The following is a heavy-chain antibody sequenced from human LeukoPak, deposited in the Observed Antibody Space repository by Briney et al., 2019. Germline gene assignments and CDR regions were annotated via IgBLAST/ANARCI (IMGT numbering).Heavy chain of an antibody. D-gene: IGHD6-19*01. Sequence: GVSLRLSCAASGFTFSSYAMSWVRQAPGKWLEWVSFISVSGRSTYYADSVKGRFTISRDNSKDTLYLQMNSLRAEDTAVYYCGKKFWWYSSGWPYDYWGQGPLVTVSS. CDR1: GFTFSSYA. CDR2: ISVSGRST. J-gene: IGHJ4*02. CDR3: GKKFWWYSSGWPYDY. V-gene: IGHV3-23*01.